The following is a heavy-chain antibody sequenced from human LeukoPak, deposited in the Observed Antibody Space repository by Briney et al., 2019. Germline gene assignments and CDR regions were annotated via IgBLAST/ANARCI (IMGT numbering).Heavy chain of an antibody. CDR1: GESSSSGDYF. V-gene: IGHV4-31*03. D-gene: IGHD2-21*02. Sequence: SETLSLTCTVSGESSSSGDYFWNWIRQPPGKGLEWIGYIYYSGSTYYNPSLKSRVTISVDTSKNQFPLKLSSVTAADAAVYYCARSEVTAIWFDPWGQGTLVTVSS. J-gene: IGHJ5*02. CDR2: IYYSGST. CDR3: ARSEVTAIWFDP.